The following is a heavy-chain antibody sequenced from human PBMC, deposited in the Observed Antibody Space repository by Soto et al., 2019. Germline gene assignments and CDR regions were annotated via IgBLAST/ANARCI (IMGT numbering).Heavy chain of an antibody. CDR3: TTTRARKQCSGGSCYRSYYFDY. J-gene: IGHJ4*02. V-gene: IGHV3-15*01. CDR1: GFTFSNAW. Sequence: EVQLVESGGGLVKPGGSLRLSCAASGFTFSNAWMNWVRQAPGKGLEWVGHIKSETDGGTTDYPAPVKGRFTISRDDSKTTVYLQMNSVRTEDTAVYYCTTTRARKQCSGGSCYRSYYFDYWGQGTLVTVSS. CDR2: IKSETDGGTT. D-gene: IGHD2-15*01.